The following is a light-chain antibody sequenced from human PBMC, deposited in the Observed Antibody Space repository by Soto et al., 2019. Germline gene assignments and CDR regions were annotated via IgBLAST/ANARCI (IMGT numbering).Light chain of an antibody. CDR3: SSYTSSSTLVV. V-gene: IGLV2-14*01. CDR2: EVS. CDR1: SSDVGGYNY. Sequence: QSALTQPASVSGSPGQSITISCTGTSSDVGGYNYVSWYQHHPGKAPKLIIYEVSNRPSGVSDRFSGSKSGNTASLTISGLQAEDEADYYCSSYTSSSTLVVFGTGTKLTVL. J-gene: IGLJ1*01.